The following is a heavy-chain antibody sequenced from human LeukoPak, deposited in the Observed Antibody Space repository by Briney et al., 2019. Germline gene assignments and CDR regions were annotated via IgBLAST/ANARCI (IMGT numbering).Heavy chain of an antibody. CDR1: GGSISSSSYY. J-gene: IGHJ4*02. D-gene: IGHD5-18*01. CDR3: ARSGPGRALSIQLWGPYYFDY. V-gene: IGHV4-39*07. Sequence: SETLSLTCTVSGGSISSSSYYWGWIRQPPGEGLEWIGEINHSGSTNYNPSLKSRVTISVDTSKNQFSLKLSSVTAADTAVYYCARSGPGRALSIQLWGPYYFDYWGQGTLVTVSS. CDR2: INHSGST.